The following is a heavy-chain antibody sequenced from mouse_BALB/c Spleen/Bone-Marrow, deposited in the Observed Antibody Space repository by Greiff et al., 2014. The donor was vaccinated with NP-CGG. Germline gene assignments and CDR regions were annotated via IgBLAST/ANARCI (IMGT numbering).Heavy chain of an antibody. CDR1: VYTFTSYV. J-gene: IGHJ4*01. V-gene: IGHV1-14*01. CDR2: INPYNDGT. D-gene: IGHD1-1*01. Sequence: EVKLMESGPELVKPGASVKMSCKASVYTFTSYVMHWVKQKPGQGLEWIGYINPYNDGTKYNEKFKGKATLTSDKSSSTAHMELSSLTSEDSAVYYCARGSTWAMDYWGQGTSVTVSS. CDR3: ARGSTWAMDY.